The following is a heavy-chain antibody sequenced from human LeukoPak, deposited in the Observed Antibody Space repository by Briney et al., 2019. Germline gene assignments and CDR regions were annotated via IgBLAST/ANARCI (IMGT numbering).Heavy chain of an antibody. CDR3: ARGGLRGGVATTGY. CDR1: PYTFTGDY. D-gene: IGHD5-12*01. J-gene: IGHJ4*02. Sequence: GASVKVSCKASPYTFTGDYFIWVRQAPGQGLEWMGWVSGYNGNISYAQKFQGRVTMTTDTSTSTAYMELRSLRSDDTAVYYCARGGLRGGVATTGYWGQGTLVTVSS. V-gene: IGHV1-18*01. CDR2: VSGYNGNI.